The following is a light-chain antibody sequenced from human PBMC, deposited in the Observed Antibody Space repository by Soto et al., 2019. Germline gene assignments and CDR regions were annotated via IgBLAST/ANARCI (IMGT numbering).Light chain of an antibody. Sequence: QSVLTQPASVSGSPGQSITVSCTGTSSGFDTYNSVSWYQQHPGKAPRLIIYEVSNRPSGVSNRFSGSKSGNTASLTISGLQDEEEAEYYCSAYERGPLFVFGSGTKVTV. CDR1: SSGFDTYNS. V-gene: IGLV2-14*01. CDR2: EVS. J-gene: IGLJ1*01. CDR3: SAYERGPLFV.